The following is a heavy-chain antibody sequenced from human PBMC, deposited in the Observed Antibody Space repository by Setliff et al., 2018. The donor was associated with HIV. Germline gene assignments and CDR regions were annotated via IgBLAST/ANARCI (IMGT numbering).Heavy chain of an antibody. V-gene: IGHV1-18*01. CDR3: ARAPRGDFWSGKDYFDY. CDR2: ISGYNANT. J-gene: IGHJ4*02. Sequence: ASVKVSCKASGYSFSTYGISWMRQATGQGLEWLGWISGYNANTNYAQNLQGKVIMTTDTSTSTAYMEVRSLTSDDTAVYFCARAPRGDFWSGKDYFDYWGQGTLVTVSS. CDR1: GYSFSTYG. D-gene: IGHD3-3*01.